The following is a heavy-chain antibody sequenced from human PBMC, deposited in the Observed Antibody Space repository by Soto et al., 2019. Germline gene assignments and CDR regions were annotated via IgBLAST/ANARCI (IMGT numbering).Heavy chain of an antibody. J-gene: IGHJ6*02. CDR2: INLKSGGT. CDR3: ARNTELSGSHPFYYGMDV. V-gene: IGHV1-2*04. D-gene: IGHD3-10*01. CDR1: GYILTGYS. Sequence: VSVRVYCKGAGYILTGYSMHLVRPTPGKGFEWMGWINLKSGGTNYAQKFQGWVTMTRDTSITTAYMELSRLRSDDTAVYYCARNTELSGSHPFYYGMDVGGQGTTVTVAS.